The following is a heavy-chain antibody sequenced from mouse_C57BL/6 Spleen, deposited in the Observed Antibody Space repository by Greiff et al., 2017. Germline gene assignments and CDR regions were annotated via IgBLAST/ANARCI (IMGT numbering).Heavy chain of an antibody. J-gene: IGHJ2*01. Sequence: EVQGVEPGGGLVKPGGSLKLSCAASGFTFSDYGMHWVRQAPEQGLEWVAYISSGSSTNYYADTVKGRFTISRDKAKTTLFLQMTSLRSEDTAMYYCARNGNYGYFDYWGQGTTLTVSS. V-gene: IGHV5-17*01. D-gene: IGHD2-1*01. CDR1: GFTFSDYG. CDR3: ARNGNYGYFDY. CDR2: ISSGSSTN.